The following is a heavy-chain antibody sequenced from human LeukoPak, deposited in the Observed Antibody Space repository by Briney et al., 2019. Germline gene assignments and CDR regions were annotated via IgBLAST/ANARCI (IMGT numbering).Heavy chain of an antibody. CDR2: GHHSGGT. CDR3: ARERINLYSSTWEGFDP. CDR1: GGSISSGGYS. V-gene: IGHV4-30-2*03. J-gene: IGHJ5*02. Sequence: SQTLSLTCAVSGGSISSGGYSWSWIRQPPGKGLEWIGSGHHSGGTYYNPSLKSRVTISVDTSKNQFSLKLNSVTAADTAIYYCARERINLYSSTWEGFDPWGQGSLVTVSS. D-gene: IGHD1-14*01.